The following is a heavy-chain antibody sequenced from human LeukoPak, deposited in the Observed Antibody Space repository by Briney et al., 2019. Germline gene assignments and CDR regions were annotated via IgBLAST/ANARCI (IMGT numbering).Heavy chain of an antibody. CDR2: INSDASST. D-gene: IGHD5-12*01. CDR1: GFTFSSYW. Sequence: GGSLRLSCAASGFTFSSYWMHWVRQVPGKGLVWVSRINSDASSTNYADSVKGRFTISRDNAKNTLYLQMNSLRAEDTAVYYCTRVRGYDFDFWGQGTLVTVSS. CDR3: TRVRGYDFDF. J-gene: IGHJ4*02. V-gene: IGHV3-74*01.